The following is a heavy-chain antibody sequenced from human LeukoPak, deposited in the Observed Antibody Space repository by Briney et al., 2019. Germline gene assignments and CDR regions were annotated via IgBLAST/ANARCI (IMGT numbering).Heavy chain of an antibody. Sequence: ASVKVSCKASGYTFTSYGVGWVRQAPGQGLELMGWISAYNGNTKYAQKFQGRVTMTTDTSTSTAYMELRSLRSDDTAVYYCARVAVGSSGYYYWGQGTLVTVSS. CDR3: ARVAVGSSGYYY. CDR1: GYTFTSYG. D-gene: IGHD3-22*01. J-gene: IGHJ4*02. CDR2: ISAYNGNT. V-gene: IGHV1-18*01.